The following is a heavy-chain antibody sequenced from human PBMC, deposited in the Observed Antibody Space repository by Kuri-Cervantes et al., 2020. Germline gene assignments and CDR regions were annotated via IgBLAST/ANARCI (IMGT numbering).Heavy chain of an antibody. Sequence: ASVKVSCKASGYTFTSYYMHWVRQALGQGLEWMGIINPSGGSTSYAQKFQGRVTMTRDTSTSTVYMELSSLRSEDTAVYYCARDRAAIEVTDAFDIWGQGTMVTVSS. J-gene: IGHJ3*02. CDR3: ARDRAAIEVTDAFDI. V-gene: IGHV1-46*01. D-gene: IGHD2-21*02. CDR1: GYTFTSYY. CDR2: INPSGGST.